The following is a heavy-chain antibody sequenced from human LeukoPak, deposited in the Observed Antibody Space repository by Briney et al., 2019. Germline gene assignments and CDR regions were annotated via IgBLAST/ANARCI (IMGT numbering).Heavy chain of an antibody. Sequence: SPTLSLTCAISGDSVSSNSVAWNWLRQSPSRGLEWLGRTYYGSKGNNDYALSVKSRITINPDTTKNQYSLQLNSVTPEHTAVYYCTRGRNSAFDYWGQGAMVTVSS. CDR2: TYYGSKGNN. CDR1: GDSVSSNSVA. D-gene: IGHD1-14*01. J-gene: IGHJ4*02. V-gene: IGHV6-1*01. CDR3: TRGRNSAFDY.